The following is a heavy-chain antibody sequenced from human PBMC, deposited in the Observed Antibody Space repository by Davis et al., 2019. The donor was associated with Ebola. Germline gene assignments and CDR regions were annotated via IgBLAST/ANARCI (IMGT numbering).Heavy chain of an antibody. CDR1: GFTFSSYW. D-gene: IGHD6-13*01. Sequence: GGSLKISCAASGFTFSSYWMSWVRQAPGKGLEWVANIKQDGSEKYYVDSVKGRFTISRDNAKNSLYLQMNSLRAEDTAVYYCARIAGEGSPDVWGQGTTVTVSS. V-gene: IGHV3-7*01. CDR3: ARIAGEGSPDV. J-gene: IGHJ6*02. CDR2: IKQDGSEK.